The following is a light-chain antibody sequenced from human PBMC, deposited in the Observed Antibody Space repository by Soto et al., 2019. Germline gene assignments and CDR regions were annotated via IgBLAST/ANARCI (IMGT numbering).Light chain of an antibody. CDR1: NSDVGSYNR. J-gene: IGLJ1*01. Sequence: QSVLTQPASVSGSPGQSIIISRTGTNSDVGSYNRVSWYQQPPGTAPKLIIYDVNNRPSGVSYRFSGSKSGNTASLTISGLQAEDEADYYCNSYTTSETYVFGTGTKVTVL. CDR2: DVN. V-gene: IGLV2-14*01. CDR3: NSYTTSETYV.